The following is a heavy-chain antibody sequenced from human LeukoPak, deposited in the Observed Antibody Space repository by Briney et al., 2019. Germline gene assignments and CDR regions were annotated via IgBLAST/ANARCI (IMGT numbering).Heavy chain of an antibody. D-gene: IGHD3-22*01. CDR2: INPNSGGT. CDR3: ARDPRYYYDSSGYYYVDAFDI. V-gene: IGHV1-2*02. J-gene: IGHJ3*02. CDR1: GYTFTGYY. Sequence: ASVKVSCKASGYTFTGYYMHWVRQAPGQGLEWMGWINPNSGGTNYAQKFQGRVTMTRDTSISTAYMELSRLRSDDTAVYYCARDPRYYYDSSGYYYVDAFDIWGQGTMVTVSS.